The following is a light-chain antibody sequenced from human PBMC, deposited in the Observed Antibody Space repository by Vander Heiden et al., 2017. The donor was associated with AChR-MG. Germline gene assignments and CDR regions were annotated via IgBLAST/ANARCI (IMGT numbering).Light chain of an antibody. J-gene: IGKJ2*01. CDR1: QSVSSN. CDR2: DAS. CDR3: QHYNNWPYT. Sequence: EIVMTQSAATVSVSPGERATLSCRARQSVSSNLAWYQQKPGQAPRLLIYDASTKATGNPARFSGSGSGTDFTLNISSLQSEDFAVYYCQHYNNWPYTFGQGTKLEIK. V-gene: IGKV3-15*01.